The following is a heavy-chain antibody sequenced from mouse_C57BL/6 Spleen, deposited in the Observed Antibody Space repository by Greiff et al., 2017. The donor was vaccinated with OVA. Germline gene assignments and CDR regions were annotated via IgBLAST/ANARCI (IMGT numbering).Heavy chain of an antibody. Sequence: VHLVESGPELVKPGASVKISCKASGYSFTSYYIHWVKQRPGQGLEWIGWIYPGSGNTKYNEKFKGKATLTADTSSSTAYMQLSSLTSEDSAVYYCARRDYGSSPYFDYWGQGTTLTVSS. CDR2: IYPGSGNT. J-gene: IGHJ2*01. CDR1: GYSFTSYY. D-gene: IGHD1-1*01. CDR3: ARRDYGSSPYFDY. V-gene: IGHV1-66*01.